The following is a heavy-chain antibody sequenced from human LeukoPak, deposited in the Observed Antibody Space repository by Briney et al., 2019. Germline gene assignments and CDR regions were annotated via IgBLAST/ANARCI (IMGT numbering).Heavy chain of an antibody. D-gene: IGHD2-2*01. CDR2: IIPIFGTA. CDR1: GGTFSSYA. J-gene: IGHJ3*02. Sequence: ASVKVSCKASGGTFSSYAISWVRQAPGQGLEWMGGIIPIFGTANYAQKFQGRVTITTDESTSTAYMELSSLRSEDTAVYYCASHQLEAAFDIWGQGTMVTVSS. V-gene: IGHV1-69*05. CDR3: ASHQLEAAFDI.